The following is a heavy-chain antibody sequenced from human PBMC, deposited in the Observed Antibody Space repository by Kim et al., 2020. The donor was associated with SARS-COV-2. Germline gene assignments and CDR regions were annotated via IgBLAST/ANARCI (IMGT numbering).Heavy chain of an antibody. V-gene: IGHV4-4*02. Sequence: SETLSLTCGVSGGSISSENWWSWVRQPPGKGLEWIGEIYHSGSTNYNPSLKSRVTISVDKSKHQFSLNLNSVTAADTAVYYCARCPCASSSFSFDPWGQG. CDR1: GGSISSENW. CDR2: IYHSGST. CDR3: ARCPCASSSFSFDP. D-gene: IGHD6-6*01. J-gene: IGHJ5*02.